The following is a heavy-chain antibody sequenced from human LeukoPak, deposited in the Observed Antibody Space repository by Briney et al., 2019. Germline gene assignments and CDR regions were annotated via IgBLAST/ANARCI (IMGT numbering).Heavy chain of an antibody. V-gene: IGHV1-46*01. J-gene: IGHJ4*02. D-gene: IGHD3-22*01. CDR2: INPSGGYT. Sequence: ASVKVSCKASGYTFTNYYMHWVRQAPGQGLEWMGLINPSGGYTNYAQKSQGRVTMTRDTSTSTVYMELSSLRSEDTAVYYCARGLHLRYYDGSGYFDYWGQGTLVTVSS. CDR1: GYTFTNYY. CDR3: ARGLHLRYYDGSGYFDY.